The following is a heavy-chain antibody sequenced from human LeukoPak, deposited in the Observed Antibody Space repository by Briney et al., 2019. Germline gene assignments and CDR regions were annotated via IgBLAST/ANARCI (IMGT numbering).Heavy chain of an antibody. CDR3: ARFHRYRRSSYFDY. CDR2: IYYSGST. J-gene: IGHJ4*02. V-gene: IGHV4-59*01. D-gene: IGHD6-6*01. CDR1: VGSIISYY. Sequence: SETLSLTCTVSVGSIISYYWRWIRQPPGKALEGIGDIYYSGSTNLSRSLKRRVTISLDTSKNKFSLTLSSVTDADTAVYYCARFHRYRRSSYFDYWGQGTLVTVSS.